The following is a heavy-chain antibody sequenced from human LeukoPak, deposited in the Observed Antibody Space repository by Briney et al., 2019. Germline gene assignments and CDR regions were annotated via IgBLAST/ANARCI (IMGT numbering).Heavy chain of an antibody. CDR3: ARDRYYDYVWGSDAFDI. D-gene: IGHD3-16*01. Sequence: PGGSLRLSCAASGFTFSSYWMSWDRQAPGKGLEWVANIKQDGSEKYYVDSVKGRFTISRDNAKNSLYLQMNSLRAEDTAVYYCARDRYYDYVWGSDAFDIWGQGTMVTVSS. V-gene: IGHV3-7*01. CDR2: IKQDGSEK. J-gene: IGHJ3*02. CDR1: GFTFSSYW.